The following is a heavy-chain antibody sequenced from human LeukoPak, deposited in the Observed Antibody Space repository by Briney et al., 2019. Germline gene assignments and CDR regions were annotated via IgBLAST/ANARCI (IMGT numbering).Heavy chain of an antibody. Sequence: GASVKVSCKASGYTFTGYYMHWVRQAPGQGLEWMRRINPNSGGTNYAQKFQGRVTMTRDTSISTAYMELSRLRSDDTAVYYCARDRGYYDSSGYVYWGQGTLVTVSS. CDR1: GYTFTGYY. CDR3: ARDRGYYDSSGYVY. J-gene: IGHJ4*02. CDR2: INPNSGGT. V-gene: IGHV1-2*06. D-gene: IGHD3-22*01.